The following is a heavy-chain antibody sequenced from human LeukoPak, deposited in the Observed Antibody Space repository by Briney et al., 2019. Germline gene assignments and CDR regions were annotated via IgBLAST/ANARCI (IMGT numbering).Heavy chain of an antibody. CDR2: IYTSGST. D-gene: IGHD3-3*01. V-gene: IGHV4-4*07. J-gene: IGHJ3*02. CDR3: AKDQGITIFGVVIQNDAFDI. Sequence: SETLSLTCTVSGGSISSYYWSWIRQPAGKGLEWIGRIYTSGSTNYNPSLKSRVTMSVDTSKNQFSLKLSSVTAADTAVYYCAKDQGITIFGVVIQNDAFDIWGQGTMVTVSS. CDR1: GGSISSYY.